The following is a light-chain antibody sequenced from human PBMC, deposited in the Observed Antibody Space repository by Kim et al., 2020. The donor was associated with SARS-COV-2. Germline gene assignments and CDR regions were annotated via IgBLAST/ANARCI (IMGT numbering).Light chain of an antibody. CDR1: QSVRSSY. CDR2: GAS. J-gene: IGKJ1*01. CDR3: QQYGTSPPT. Sequence: EIVLTQSPGTLSLSPGERATLSCRASQSVRSSYLAWYQQKPGQAPRLLMYGASTRATGIPDRFSGGGSGTDITLTISRLEPEDFAVYYCQQYGTSPPTFGQGTKVDI. V-gene: IGKV3-20*01.